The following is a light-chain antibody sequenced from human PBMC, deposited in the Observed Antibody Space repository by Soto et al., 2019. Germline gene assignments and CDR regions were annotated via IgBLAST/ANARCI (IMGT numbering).Light chain of an antibody. CDR1: QSVSSSY. V-gene: IGKV3-15*01. J-gene: IGKJ1*01. Sequence: EMVLTQSPATLSLSPGERATLSYSSSQSVSSSYLAWYQQKPGQAPRLLIFGASTRAAGIPARFSGSGSGTEFTLPISSLKSEDSAIYYCHHYYNWPTWTFGQGTKVDIK. CDR3: HHYYNWPTWT. CDR2: GAS.